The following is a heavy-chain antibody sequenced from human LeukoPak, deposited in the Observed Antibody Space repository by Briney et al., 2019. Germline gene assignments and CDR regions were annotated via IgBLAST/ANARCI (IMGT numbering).Heavy chain of an antibody. CDR2: ISDSGGDT. V-gene: IGHV3-23*01. Sequence: GGSLRLSCAASGITFSRYSMTWVRQAPAKGLEWVSTISDSGGDTYYADSVKGRFTISRDNAKNTLYLQMNSLRAEDTAVYYCARDGSRRNPAPGGSGSYYADYWGQGTLVTVSS. J-gene: IGHJ4*02. CDR1: GITFSRYS. D-gene: IGHD3-10*01. CDR3: ARDGSRRNPAPGGSGSYYADY.